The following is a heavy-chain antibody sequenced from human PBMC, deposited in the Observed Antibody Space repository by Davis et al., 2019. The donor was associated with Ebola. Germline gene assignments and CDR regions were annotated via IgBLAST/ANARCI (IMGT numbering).Heavy chain of an antibody. CDR2: LGPSADT. Sequence: GGSLRLSCAASGFIFSSYVMSWVSQAPGKGLEWVSTLGPSADTYYAESVKGRFTISRDNSKNTLYLQMNGLRVEDTAIYYWAKDTSNIWFDIWGQGTMVTVSS. CDR3: AKDTSNIWFDI. CDR1: GFIFSSYV. V-gene: IGHV3-23*01. D-gene: IGHD1-26*01. J-gene: IGHJ3*02.